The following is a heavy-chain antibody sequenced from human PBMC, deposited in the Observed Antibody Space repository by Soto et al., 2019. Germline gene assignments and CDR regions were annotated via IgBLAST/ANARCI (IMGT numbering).Heavy chain of an antibody. V-gene: IGHV1-8*01. D-gene: IGHD6-13*01. Sequence: ASAKVSCKASGYTFTSYDINCVRQATGEGLEWMGWMNPNIGNTGYAQKFQGRVTMTRNTSISTAYMELSSLRSEDTAVYYCARAHSSSWTLSPVYYYYGMDVWGQVTKVTVS. J-gene: IGHJ6*01. CDR2: MNPNIGNT. CDR3: ARAHSSSWTLSPVYYYYGMDV. CDR1: GYTFTSYD.